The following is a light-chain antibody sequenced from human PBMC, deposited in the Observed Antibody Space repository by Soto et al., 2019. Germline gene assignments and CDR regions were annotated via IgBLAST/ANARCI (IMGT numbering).Light chain of an antibody. CDR1: QSLLHSNGYNY. Sequence: VMTQSPLSLPVTPGEPASISCRSSQSLLHSNGYNYLDWYLQKLGQSPQLLIYLGSNRASGVPDRFSGSGSGTDFTLKISRVEAEDVGVYYCMQALQTPMTLGQGTKVDIK. CDR3: MQALQTPMT. CDR2: LGS. J-gene: IGKJ1*01. V-gene: IGKV2-28*01.